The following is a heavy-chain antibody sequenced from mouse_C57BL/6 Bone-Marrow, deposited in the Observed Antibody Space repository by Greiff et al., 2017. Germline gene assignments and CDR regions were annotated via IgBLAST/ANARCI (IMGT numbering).Heavy chain of an antibody. CDR1: GYAFTNYL. CDR2: INPGSGGT. V-gene: IGHV1-54*01. Sequence: VQLQQSGAELVRPGTSVKVSCKASGYAFTNYLIEWVKQRPGQGLEWIGVINPGSGGTNYNEKFKGKATLTADKSSSTAYMQLSSLTSEDSAVYFWARSKNGESGFDYGGQGSLVTVS. CDR3: ARSKNGESGFDY. J-gene: IGHJ3*01.